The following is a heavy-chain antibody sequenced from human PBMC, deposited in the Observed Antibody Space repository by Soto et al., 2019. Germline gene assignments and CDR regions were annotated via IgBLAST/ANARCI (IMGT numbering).Heavy chain of an antibody. CDR2: IYYSGST. V-gene: IGHV4-31*03. CDR1: GGSISSGGYY. Sequence: PSETLSLACTVSGGSISSGGYYWSWIRQHPGKGLEWIGYIYYSGSTYYNPSLKSRVTISVDTSKNQFSLKLSSVTAADTAVYYCARDGKTSDYSYYYGMHVWGQGTTVTVSS. J-gene: IGHJ6*02. CDR3: ARDGKTSDYSYYYGMHV.